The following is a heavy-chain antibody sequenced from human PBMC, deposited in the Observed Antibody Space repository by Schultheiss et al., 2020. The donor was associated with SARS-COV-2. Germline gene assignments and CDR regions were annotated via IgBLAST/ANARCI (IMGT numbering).Heavy chain of an antibody. J-gene: IGHJ6*02. CDR2: ISSSSSTI. CDR1: GFAFRGFG. CDR3: ARESDPYYYDSSGYYGMDV. V-gene: IGHV3-48*01. Sequence: GGSLRLSCAASGFAFRGFGIHWVRQAPGKGLEWVSYISSSSSTIYYADSVKGRFTISRDNSKNTLYLQMNSLRAEDTAVYYCARESDPYYYDSSGYYGMDVWGQGTTVTVSS. D-gene: IGHD3-22*01.